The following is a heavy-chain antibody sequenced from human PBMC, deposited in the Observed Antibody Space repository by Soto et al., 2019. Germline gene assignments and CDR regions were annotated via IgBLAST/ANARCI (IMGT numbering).Heavy chain of an antibody. CDR3: ARDGYTRGGFDY. V-gene: IGHV3-30-3*01. D-gene: IGHD3-10*01. CDR1: GFTFSSYN. CDR2: ISFDGANT. J-gene: IGHJ4*02. Sequence: QVQLVESGGGVVPPGGSLRVSCVASGFTFSSYNMHWVRQAPGEGLEWVAVISFDGANTFYADSVKGRFTISRDISRDTLYLQMSSLRDEDTAIYYCARDGYTRGGFDYWGQGTLVTVSS.